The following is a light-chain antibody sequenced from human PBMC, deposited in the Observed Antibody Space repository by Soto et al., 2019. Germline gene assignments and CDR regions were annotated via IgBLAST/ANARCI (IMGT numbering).Light chain of an antibody. Sequence: QMTQSPSTLSASEGDRVTITCWASQSVGSWLAWHQQKPGRAPKVLVYKASNLQDGVPSRFSGSGSGTEFALTISSLQPDAAATYYYHQYSRYPWTFGHGTRVQV. CDR3: HQYSRYPWT. CDR1: QSVGSW. J-gene: IGKJ1*01. V-gene: IGKV1-5*03. CDR2: KAS.